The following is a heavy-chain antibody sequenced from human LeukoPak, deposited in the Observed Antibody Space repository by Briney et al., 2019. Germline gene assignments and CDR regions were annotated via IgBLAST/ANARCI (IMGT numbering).Heavy chain of an antibody. V-gene: IGHV3-23*01. CDR3: AKVMKGSERLTMVRGVIIKTAGLYYMDV. CDR2: ISASGGST. D-gene: IGHD3-10*01. J-gene: IGHJ6*03. CDR1: GFTLSSYA. Sequence: GGSLRLSCAASGFTLSSYAMSWVRQAPGKGLEWVSSISASGGSTNYADSVKGRFTISRDNSKNTVYLQINSLRAEDTAVYYCAKVMKGSERLTMVRGVIIKTAGLYYMDVWGKGTTVTVSS.